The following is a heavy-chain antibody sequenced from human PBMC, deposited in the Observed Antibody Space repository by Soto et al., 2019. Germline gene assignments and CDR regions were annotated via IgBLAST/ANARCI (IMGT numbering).Heavy chain of an antibody. Sequence: PSETLSLTCTVSGGSLSSGGYYWSWIRQHPGKGPEWIGYIYYSGSTYYNPSLKRRVTISVDTSKNQFSLKLSSVTAADTAVYYCARCCSGGSCYSDAFDIWSQGTIVTVSS. D-gene: IGHD2-15*01. CDR3: ARCCSGGSCYSDAFDI. V-gene: IGHV4-31*03. J-gene: IGHJ3*02. CDR2: IYYSGST. CDR1: GGSLSSGGYY.